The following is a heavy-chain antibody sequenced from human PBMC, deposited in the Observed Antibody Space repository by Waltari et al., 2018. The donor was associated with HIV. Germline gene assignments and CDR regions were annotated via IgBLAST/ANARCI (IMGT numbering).Heavy chain of an antibody. CDR2: INVGNGNS. D-gene: IGHD6-19*01. J-gene: IGHJ5*02. CDR3: ASEQYSSDWYDNH. V-gene: IGHV1-3*01. CDR1: GLTLSTYA. Sequence: QVQLVQSGAEVKKPGASVKVSCKASGLTLSTYAMHWVGPAPGQRLEWMGWINVGNGNSDYSQKFQGRVTITRDKSASTAYMELSGLRSEDTAVYYCASEQYSSDWYDNHWGQGTLVTVSS.